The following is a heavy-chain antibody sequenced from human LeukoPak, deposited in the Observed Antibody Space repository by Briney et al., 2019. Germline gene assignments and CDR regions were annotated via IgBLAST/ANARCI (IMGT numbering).Heavy chain of an antibody. D-gene: IGHD3-16*01. CDR3: ARGGMITFGAINWFDP. V-gene: IGHV4-39*01. CDR1: GDSISSTNYY. J-gene: IGHJ5*02. Sequence: SETLSLTCTVSGDSISSTNYYWGWIRQPPGKGLEWIGSIYYSGSTYYNPSLKSRVTISVDTSKDQFSLKLSSVTAADTAVYYCARGGMITFGAINWFDPWGQGTQVTVSS. CDR2: IYYSGST.